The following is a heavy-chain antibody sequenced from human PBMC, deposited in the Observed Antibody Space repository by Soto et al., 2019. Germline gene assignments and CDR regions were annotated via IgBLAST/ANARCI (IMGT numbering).Heavy chain of an antibody. CDR1: GYTFSRYG. CDR3: ARDQGFRVVINSNWFDP. V-gene: IGHV1-18*01. CDR2: ISAYNGNT. D-gene: IGHD2-21*01. J-gene: IGHJ5*02. Sequence: ASVKVSCKASGYTFSRYGIMWVRQAPGQGLEWTGWISAYNGNTNSAEKLRGRLTMTTDASTATAYMELRSLRSDDTAIYYCARDQGFRVVINSNWFDPWGQGTLVTVSS.